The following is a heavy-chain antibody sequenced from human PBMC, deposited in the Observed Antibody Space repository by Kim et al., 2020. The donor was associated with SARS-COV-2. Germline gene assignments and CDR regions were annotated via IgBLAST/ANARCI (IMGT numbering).Heavy chain of an antibody. V-gene: IGHV2-70*01. D-gene: IGHD4-17*01. Sequence: RTSLKTRLTISKDTSKNQVVLTMTNMDPVDTATYYCARIQATVTYDAFDIWGQGTMVTVSS. CDR3: ARIQATVTYDAFDI. J-gene: IGHJ3*02.